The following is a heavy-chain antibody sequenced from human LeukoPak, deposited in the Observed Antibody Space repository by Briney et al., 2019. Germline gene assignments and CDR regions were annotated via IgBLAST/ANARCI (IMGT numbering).Heavy chain of an antibody. CDR2: ISGSGGST. CDR3: AKLEWEILSSLDY. D-gene: IGHD3-3*01. CDR1: GFTVSSNY. Sequence: GGSLRLSCAASGFTVSSNYMSWVRQAPGKGLEWVSAISGSGGSTYYADSVKGRFTISRDNSKNTLFLHMNSLRAEDTAVYYCAKLEWEILSSLDYWGQGTLVTLSS. J-gene: IGHJ4*02. V-gene: IGHV3-23*01.